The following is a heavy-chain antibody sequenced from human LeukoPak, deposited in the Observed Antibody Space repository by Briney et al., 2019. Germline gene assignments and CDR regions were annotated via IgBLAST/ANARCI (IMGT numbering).Heavy chain of an antibody. CDR2: ISNDGGGT. D-gene: IGHD3-22*01. Sequence: GGSLSLSCAASGFLFNNYGLVWVRQAPGKGLECVSAISNDGGGTTYADFMKGRFSVSRDNSNNTLFLQMNSLRAEDTALYYCAKGSSGYFFDLWGQGTLVTVSS. J-gene: IGHJ4*02. CDR1: GFLFNNYG. V-gene: IGHV3-23*01. CDR3: AKGSSGYFFDL.